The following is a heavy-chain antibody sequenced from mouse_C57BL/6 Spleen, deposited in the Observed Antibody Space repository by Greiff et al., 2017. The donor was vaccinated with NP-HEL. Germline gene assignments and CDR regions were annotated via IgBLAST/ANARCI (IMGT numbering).Heavy chain of an antibody. CDR3: AGEKGDDYDDGAWFAY. V-gene: IGHV1-76*01. CDR1: GYTFTDYY. Sequence: VQLQQSGAELVRPGASVKLSCKASGYTFTDYYINWVKQRPGQGLEWIARIYPGSGNTYYNEKFKGKATLTAEKSSSTAYMQLSSLTSEDSAVYFCAGEKGDDYDDGAWFAYWGQGTLVTVSA. CDR2: IYPGSGNT. J-gene: IGHJ3*01. D-gene: IGHD2-4*01.